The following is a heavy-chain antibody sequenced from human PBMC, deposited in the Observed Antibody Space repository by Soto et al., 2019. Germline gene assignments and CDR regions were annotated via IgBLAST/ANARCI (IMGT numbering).Heavy chain of an antibody. D-gene: IGHD1-7*01. CDR3: AQERDDENYFDLTDSFDV. J-gene: IGHJ3*01. V-gene: IGHV3-9*01. CDR1: GFTFDDYA. CDR2: ISWNSDRI. Sequence: EMLLVESGGDLVQPDRSLKLSCAASGFTFDDYAMHWVRQRPGKCLEWVSTISWNSDRIAYAYSVQCRFTVSRDNAKNSLSLEIKSLIVDDTALYYCAQERDDENYFDLTDSFDVWGQGTRVAVAS.